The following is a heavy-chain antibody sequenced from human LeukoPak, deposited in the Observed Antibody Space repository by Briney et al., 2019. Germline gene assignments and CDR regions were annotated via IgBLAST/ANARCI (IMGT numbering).Heavy chain of an antibody. J-gene: IGHJ4*02. CDR3: ARRDGYNRGTFDY. CDR1: GFTFSSYW. Sequence: GGSLRLSCAASGFTFSSYWMHWVRRAPGKGLVWVSRINSDGSSTSYADSVKGRFTISRDNAKNTLYLQMNSLRAEDTAVYYCARRDGYNRGTFDYWGQGTLVTVSS. CDR2: INSDGSST. D-gene: IGHD5-24*01. V-gene: IGHV3-74*01.